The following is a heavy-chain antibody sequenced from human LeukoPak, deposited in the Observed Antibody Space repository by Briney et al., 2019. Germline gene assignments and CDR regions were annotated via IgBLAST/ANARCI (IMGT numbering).Heavy chain of an antibody. D-gene: IGHD6-19*01. J-gene: IGHJ4*02. CDR3: AKDSAVAGRHFDS. CDR2: INWNSDII. CDR1: GFTFEDYA. V-gene: IGHV3-9*01. Sequence: GGSLRLSCAASGFTFEDYAMHWARQAPGKGLEWVSGINWNSDIIDYADSVKGRFTISRDNAKNSLYLQMNSLRPEDTALYYCAKDSAVAGRHFDSWGQGTLVTVSS.